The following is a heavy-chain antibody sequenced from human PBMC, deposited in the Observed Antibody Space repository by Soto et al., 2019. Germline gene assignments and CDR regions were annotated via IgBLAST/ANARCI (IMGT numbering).Heavy chain of an antibody. CDR2: INHSGST. CDR1: GGSFSGYY. CDR3: ARGPVFYTARARYDY. Sequence: PSETLSLTCAVYGGSFSGYYWSWIRQPPGKGLEWIGEINHSGSTNYNPSFKSRVTISVDTSKNQFSLKLSSVTAADTAVYYCARGPVFYTARARYDYWGQGTLVTVSS. D-gene: IGHD5-18*01. V-gene: IGHV4-34*01. J-gene: IGHJ4*02.